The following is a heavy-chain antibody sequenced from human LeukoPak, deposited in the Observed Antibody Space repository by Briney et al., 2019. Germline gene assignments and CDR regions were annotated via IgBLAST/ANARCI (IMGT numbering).Heavy chain of an antibody. J-gene: IGHJ5*02. D-gene: IGHD6-13*01. CDR2: IYNSESI. CDR1: GGSINGYY. V-gene: IGHV4-4*07. CDR3: ARDRSSSYTRDWFDP. Sequence: SETLSLTCTLSGGSINGYYWSWIRQPAGKGLEWIGRIYNSESINYNPSLKSRVTMSIDTSKNHFSLKLNSVTAADTAVYYCARDRSSSYTRDWFDPWGQGALVTVSS.